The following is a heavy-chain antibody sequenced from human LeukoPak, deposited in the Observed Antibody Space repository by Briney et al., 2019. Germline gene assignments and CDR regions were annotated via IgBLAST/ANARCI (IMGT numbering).Heavy chain of an antibody. V-gene: IGHV3-49*04. D-gene: IGHD3-16*01. CDR3: TTEDYDY. CDR2: IRSKAYGGTT. J-gene: IGHJ4*02. Sequence: GGSLRLSCTASGFTFGDYAMSWVRQAPGKGLEWVGFIRSKAYGGTTEYAASVKGRFTISRDDSKNTLYLQMNSLKTEDTAVYYCTTEDYDYWGQGTLVTVSS. CDR1: GFTFGDYA.